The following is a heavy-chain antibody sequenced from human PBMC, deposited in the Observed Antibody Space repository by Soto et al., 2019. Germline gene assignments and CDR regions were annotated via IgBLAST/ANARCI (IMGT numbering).Heavy chain of an antibody. CDR3: AKDVTAAGDNSDSTGLDV. D-gene: IGHD6-13*01. V-gene: IGHV3-30*18. J-gene: IGHJ6*02. CDR1: GFTFSLYG. Sequence: QVQLVESGGGVVQPGKSVRLSCAASGFTFSLYGIHWVRQAPGKGLEWVAFITYEGSHQDYVDSVKGRFTLSRDNSKNIVYLQMGRLRPEDTAVYYCAKDVTAAGDNSDSTGLDVWGHGTKVTVS. CDR2: ITYEGSHQ.